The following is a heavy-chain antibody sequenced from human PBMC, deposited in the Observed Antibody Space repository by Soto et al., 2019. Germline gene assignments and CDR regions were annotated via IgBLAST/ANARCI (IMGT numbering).Heavy chain of an antibody. CDR3: VSTYCGGDCYSIGYYGMDV. D-gene: IGHD2-21*02. Sequence: PGGSLRLSCAASGFTFSSYAMHWVRQAPGKGLEWVAVISYAGSNKYYADSVKGRFTISRDNSKNTLYLQMNSLRAEDTAVYYCVSTYCGGDCYSIGYYGMDVWGQGTTVTVSS. CDR2: ISYAGSNK. V-gene: IGHV3-30-3*01. J-gene: IGHJ6*02. CDR1: GFTFSSYA.